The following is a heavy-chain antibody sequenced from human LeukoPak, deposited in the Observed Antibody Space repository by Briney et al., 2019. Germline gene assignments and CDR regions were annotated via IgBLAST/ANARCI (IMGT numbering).Heavy chain of an antibody. CDR3: ATSIVVVPAAQLGARDY. CDR1: GYTLTELS. Sequence: ASVKVSCKVSGYTLTELSMHWVRQAPGPGLEWMGGFDPEDGETIYAQKFQGRVTMTEDTSTDTAYMELSSLRSEDTAVYYCATSIVVVPAAQLGARDYWGQGTLVTVSS. V-gene: IGHV1-24*01. J-gene: IGHJ4*02. CDR2: FDPEDGET. D-gene: IGHD2-2*01.